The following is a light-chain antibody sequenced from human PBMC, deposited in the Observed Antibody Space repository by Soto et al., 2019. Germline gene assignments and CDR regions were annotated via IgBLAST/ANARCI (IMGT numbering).Light chain of an antibody. CDR3: LTWDDSLNGWV. CDR2: GLN. J-gene: IGLJ3*02. CDR1: SSNIGDRD. V-gene: IGLV1-44*01. Sequence: QSVLTQPPSASGTPGQRVSISCSGSSSNIGDRDVDWYQQVPGTAPKLLIYGLNQRPSGVPDRFSASKSGASASLAISGLQFEDEAVYYCLTWDDSLNGWVFGGGTKVTVL.